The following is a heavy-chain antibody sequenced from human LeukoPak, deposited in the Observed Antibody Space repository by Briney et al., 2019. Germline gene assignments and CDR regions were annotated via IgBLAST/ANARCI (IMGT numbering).Heavy chain of an antibody. V-gene: IGHV4-59*08. CDR2: IYYSGST. CDR3: ATVLGPYYFDY. CDR1: GGSISSYY. D-gene: IGHD3-16*01. J-gene: IGHJ4*02. Sequence: SETLSLTCTVSGGSISSYYWSWIRQPPGKGLEWIGYIYYSGSTNYNPSLKSRVTISVDTSKNQFSLKLSSVTAADTAVYYCATVLGPYYFDYWGQGTLVTVSS.